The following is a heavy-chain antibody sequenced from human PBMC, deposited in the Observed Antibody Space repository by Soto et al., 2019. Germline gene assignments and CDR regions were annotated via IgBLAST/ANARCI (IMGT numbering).Heavy chain of an antibody. D-gene: IGHD3-22*01. CDR3: AKDRYDSSGYPDAFDI. J-gene: IGHJ3*02. Sequence: PGGSLRLSCAASGFTFSTYDMHGVRLDPGKGLEWVAVISYDGSNKYYADSVKGRFTISRDNSKNTLCLQMNSLRAEDTAVYYCAKDRYDSSGYPDAFDIWGQGTMVTVSS. V-gene: IGHV3-30*18. CDR1: GFTFSTYD. CDR2: ISYDGSNK.